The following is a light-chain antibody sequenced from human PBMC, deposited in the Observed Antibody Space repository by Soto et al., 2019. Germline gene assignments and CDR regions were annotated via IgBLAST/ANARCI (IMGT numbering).Light chain of an antibody. Sequence: EIVMTQSPATLSVSPGERATLSCRASKSVSNNLAWYEKKPGQAPRLLIYGASTRATGIPARFSGSGSGTEFTLTISSLQSEGFAVDYCQQYNNSWTFGQGTRVEIK. V-gene: IGKV3-15*01. J-gene: IGKJ1*01. CDR3: QQYNNSWT. CDR1: KSVSNN. CDR2: GAS.